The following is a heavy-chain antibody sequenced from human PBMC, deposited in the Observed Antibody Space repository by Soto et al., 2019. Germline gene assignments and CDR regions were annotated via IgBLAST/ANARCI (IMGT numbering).Heavy chain of an antibody. CDR3: ARSEEDSDYYYYGLDV. J-gene: IGHJ6*02. V-gene: IGHV6-1*01. Sequence: SQTLSLICVISGDSVSSSSVAWNWVRQSPSRGLEWLGRTYYRSRWYSDFAVSVRGRIVINADTSKNQFSLQLNSVTPEDTAVYFCARSEEDSDYYYYGLDVWGQGTTVTVSS. CDR1: GDSVSSSSVA. CDR2: TYYRSRWYS. D-gene: IGHD2-15*01.